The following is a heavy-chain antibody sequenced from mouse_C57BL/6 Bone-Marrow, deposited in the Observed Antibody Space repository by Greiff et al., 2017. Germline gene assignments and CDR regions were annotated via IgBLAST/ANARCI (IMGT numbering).Heavy chain of an antibody. D-gene: IGHD1-1*01. V-gene: IGHV1-69*01. J-gene: IGHJ3*01. Sequence: VQLQQPGAELVMPGASVKLSCKASGYTFTSYWMHWVKQRPGQGLEWIGEIDPSDSYTNYNQKFKGKSTLTVDKSSSTAYMQLSSLTSEDSAVYCCARSSKYGSSYQFAYWGQGTLVTVSA. CDR1: GYTFTSYW. CDR2: IDPSDSYT. CDR3: ARSSKYGSSYQFAY.